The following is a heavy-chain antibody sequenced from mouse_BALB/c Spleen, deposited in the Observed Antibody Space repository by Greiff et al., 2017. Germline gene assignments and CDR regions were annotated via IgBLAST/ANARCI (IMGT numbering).Heavy chain of an antibody. V-gene: IGHV2-9*02. CDR2: IWAGGST. Sequence: LVAPSQSLSITCTVSGFSLTSYGVHWVRQPPGKGLEWLGVIWAGGSTNYNSALMSRLSISKDNSKSQVFLKMNSLQTDDTAMYYCARDRGGNYCYFDDWGQGTTLTVSS. D-gene: IGHD2-1*01. J-gene: IGHJ2*01. CDR1: GFSLTSYG. CDR3: ARDRGGNYCYFDD.